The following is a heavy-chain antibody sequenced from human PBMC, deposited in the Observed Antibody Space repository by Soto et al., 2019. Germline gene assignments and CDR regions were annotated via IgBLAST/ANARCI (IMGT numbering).Heavy chain of an antibody. CDR1: GFTVSSNY. V-gene: IGHV3-66*01. D-gene: IGHD2-2*01. J-gene: IGHJ6*02. CDR3: ATEGYCISTSCYGIRYGMDV. Sequence: EVQLVESGGGLVQPGGSLRLSCAASGFTVSSNYMSWVRQAPGKGLEWVSVIYSGGSTYYADSVKGRFTISRDNSKNTLYLQMNSLRAEDTAVYYCATEGYCISTSCYGIRYGMDVWGQGTTVTVSS. CDR2: IYSGGST.